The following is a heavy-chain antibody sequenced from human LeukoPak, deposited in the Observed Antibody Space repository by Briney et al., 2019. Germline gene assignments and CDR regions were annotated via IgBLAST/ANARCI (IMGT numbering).Heavy chain of an antibody. CDR2: ISGSGGST. J-gene: IGHJ5*02. CDR3: AKAGYCSSTSCYAAGSFDP. V-gene: IGHV3-23*01. CDR1: GFTFSSYD. Sequence: PGGSLRLSCAASGFTFSSYDMSWVRQAPGKGLEWVSAISGSGGSTYYADSVKGRFTISRDNSKNTLYLQMNSLRAEDTAVYYCAKAGYCSSTSCYAAGSFDPWGQGTLVTVSS. D-gene: IGHD2-2*03.